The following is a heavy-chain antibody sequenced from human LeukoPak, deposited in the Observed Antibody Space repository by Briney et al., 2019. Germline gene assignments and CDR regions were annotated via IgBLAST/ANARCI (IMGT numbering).Heavy chain of an antibody. D-gene: IGHD1-26*01. J-gene: IGHJ4*02. CDR3: ARGDVVGATLGYFDY. V-gene: IGHV3-33*01. Sequence: GGSLRLSCAASGFTFSSYGMHWVRQAPGKGLEWVAVIWYDGSNKYYADSVKGRFTISRDNSKNTLYLQMNSLRAEDTAVYYCARGDVVGATLGYFDYWGQGTLVTVSS. CDR2: IWYDGSNK. CDR1: GFTFSSYG.